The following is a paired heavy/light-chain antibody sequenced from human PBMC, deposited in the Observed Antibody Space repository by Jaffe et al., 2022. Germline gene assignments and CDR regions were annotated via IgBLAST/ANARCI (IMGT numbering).Heavy chain of an antibody. Sequence: QVQLVESGGGVVQPGGSLRLSCATSGFTFSDYGMHWVRQAPGKGLEWVAFIQYDGNNKYYADSVKGRFTISRDNSKNTLHLQMDSLRPDDTAVYYCAIFLGDWGQGTLVTVSS. CDR3: AIFLGD. V-gene: IGHV3-30*02. J-gene: IGHJ4*02. D-gene: IGHD3-9*01. CDR1: GFTFSDYG. CDR2: IQYDGNNK.
Light chain of an antibody. CDR1: QSLLHSDGKTY. CDR2: EVS. CDR3: MQNIHLPPLT. V-gene: IGKV2-29*02. Sequence: DIVMTQTPLSLSVTPGQPASISCKSSQSLLHSDGKTYLYWYLQKPGQSPQLLIYEVSSRFSGVPDRFSGSGSGTDFTLKISRVEAEDVGVYYCMQNIHLPPLTFGGGTKVEIK. J-gene: IGKJ4*01.